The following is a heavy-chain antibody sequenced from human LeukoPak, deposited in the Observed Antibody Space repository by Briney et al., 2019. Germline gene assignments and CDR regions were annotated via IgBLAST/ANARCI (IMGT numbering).Heavy chain of an antibody. D-gene: IGHD3-22*01. V-gene: IGHV4-59*12. CDR2: IYYSGST. CDR1: GGSISSYY. CDR3: ARDRRHYYDSSGYLDY. Sequence: SETLSLTCTVSGGSISSYYWSWIRQPPGKGLEWIGYIYYSGSTNYNPSLKSRVTISVDTSKNQFSLKLSSVTAADTAVYYCARDRRHYYDSSGYLDYWGQGTLVTVSS. J-gene: IGHJ4*02.